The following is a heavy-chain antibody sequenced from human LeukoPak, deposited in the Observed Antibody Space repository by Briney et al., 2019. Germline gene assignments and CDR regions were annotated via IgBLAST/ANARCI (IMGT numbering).Heavy chain of an antibody. CDR2: IKSKADGETT. CDR3: TTDLAITVIRGVIVY. D-gene: IGHD3-10*01. V-gene: IGHV3-15*05. CDR1: GFSFTNAW. Sequence: PGGALRLSCAASGFSFTNAWMRWVRQAPGKGLEWVGRIKSKADGETTDYAAPVKGRCTMSRDDSKATLYLQMNYVNTEDTAVYYCTTDLAITVIRGVIVYWGQGTLVTVSS. J-gene: IGHJ4*02.